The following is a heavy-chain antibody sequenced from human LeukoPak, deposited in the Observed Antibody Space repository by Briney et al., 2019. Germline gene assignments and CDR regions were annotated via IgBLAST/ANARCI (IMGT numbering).Heavy chain of an antibody. CDR1: GFTFSSYW. D-gene: IGHD1-26*01. V-gene: IGHV3-7*04. Sequence: PGGSLRLSCAASGFTFSSYWMSWVRQAPGKGPEWVANIKQDGSEKYYVDSVKGRFTISRDNAKNSLYLQMNSLRAEDTAVYYCAGGIVGATLDYWGQGTLVTVSS. CDR3: AGGIVGATLDY. CDR2: IKQDGSEK. J-gene: IGHJ4*02.